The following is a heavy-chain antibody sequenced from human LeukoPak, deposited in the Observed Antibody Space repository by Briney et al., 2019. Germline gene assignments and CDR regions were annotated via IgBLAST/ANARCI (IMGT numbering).Heavy chain of an antibody. J-gene: IGHJ4*02. CDR2: ISSSSSYI. CDR1: GFTFSSYS. CDR3: ARDHEPDYDSRFGYFDY. D-gene: IGHD3-22*01. V-gene: IGHV3-21*01. Sequence: GGSLRLSCAASGFTFSSYSMNWVRQAPGKGLEWVSSISSSSSYIYYADSVKGRFTISRDNAKNSLYLQMNSLRAEDTAVYYCARDHEPDYDSRFGYFDYWGQGTLVTVSS.